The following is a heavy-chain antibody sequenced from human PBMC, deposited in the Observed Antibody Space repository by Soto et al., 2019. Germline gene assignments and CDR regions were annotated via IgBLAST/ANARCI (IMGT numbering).Heavy chain of an antibody. CDR3: AKTMLGGGLGSIAARKNWFDP. D-gene: IGHD6-6*01. V-gene: IGHV3-30*18. Sequence: PGGSLRLSCAASGFTLSSYGMHWVRQAPGKGLEWVAVISYDGSNKYYADSVKGRFTISRDNSKNTLYLQMNSLRAEDTAVYYCAKTMLGGGLGSIAARKNWFDPWGQGTLVTVSS. CDR1: GFTLSSYG. CDR2: ISYDGSNK. J-gene: IGHJ5*02.